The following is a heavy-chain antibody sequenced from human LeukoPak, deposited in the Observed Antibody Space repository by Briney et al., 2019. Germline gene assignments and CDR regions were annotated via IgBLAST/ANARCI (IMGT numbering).Heavy chain of an antibody. CDR3: TRHNRYSGVFDY. CDR2: IRSKANSYAT. D-gene: IGHD3-10*01. Sequence: PGGSLRLSCAASVFTFSVSAMHWVRQASGKGLERVARIRSKANSYATAYAASVKGRFTISRADSKNTANLQMNSLKTEDTAVYYCTRHNRYSGVFDYWGQGTLVTVSS. J-gene: IGHJ4*02. V-gene: IGHV3-73*01. CDR1: VFTFSVSA.